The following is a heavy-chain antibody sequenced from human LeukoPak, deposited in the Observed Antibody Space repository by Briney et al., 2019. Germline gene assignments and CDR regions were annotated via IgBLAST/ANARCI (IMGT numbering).Heavy chain of an antibody. CDR2: IWYDGSNK. V-gene: IGHV3-33*01. D-gene: IGHD3-22*01. CDR1: GFTFGSYG. Sequence: GRSLRLSCAASGFTFGSYGMHWVRQAPGKGLEWVAVIWYDGSNKYYADSVKGRFTISRDNSKNTLYLQMNSLRAEDTAVYYCARSNYDSSGYYPYGMDVWGQGTTVTVSS. J-gene: IGHJ6*02. CDR3: ARSNYDSSGYYPYGMDV.